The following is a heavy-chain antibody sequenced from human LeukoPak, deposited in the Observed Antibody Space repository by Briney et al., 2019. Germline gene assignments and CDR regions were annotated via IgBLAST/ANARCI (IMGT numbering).Heavy chain of an antibody. Sequence: SETLSPTCTVSGGSISSYYWSWIRQPAGKGLEWIGRIYTSGSTNYNPSLKSRVTISVDKSKNQFSLKLSSVTAADTAVYYCARDLGGYSSGWSNGPYYFDYWGQGTLVTVSS. CDR3: ARDLGGYSSGWSNGPYYFDY. CDR1: GGSISSYY. J-gene: IGHJ4*02. V-gene: IGHV4-4*07. CDR2: IYTSGST. D-gene: IGHD6-19*01.